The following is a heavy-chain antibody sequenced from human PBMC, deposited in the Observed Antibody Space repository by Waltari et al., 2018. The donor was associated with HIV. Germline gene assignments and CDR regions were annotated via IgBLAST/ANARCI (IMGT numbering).Heavy chain of an antibody. J-gene: IGHJ6*02. V-gene: IGHV4-61*02. CDR1: GGSLSSGSYH. CDR3: ARDHSAGGWLSDYGMDV. Sequence: QVQLQESGPGLVKPSQTMSLNCTFSGGSLSSGSYHWSWIRHPDGKGLEWIGRIYTSGSTNYNPSLKSRVTISVDTSKNQFSRKLSSVTAADTAVYYCARDHSAGGWLSDYGMDVWGQGTTVTVSS. CDR2: IYTSGST. D-gene: IGHD6-19*01.